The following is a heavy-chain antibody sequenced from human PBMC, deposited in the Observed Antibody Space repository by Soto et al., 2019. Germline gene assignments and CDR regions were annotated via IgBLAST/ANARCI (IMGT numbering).Heavy chain of an antibody. J-gene: IGHJ4*02. CDR1: GFTFTSSA. Sequence: SVKVSCKASGFTFTSSAMQWVRQARGQRLEWIGWIVVGSGNTNYAQKFQERVTITRDMSTSTAYMELSSLRSEDTAVYYCAAEEGYCSGGSCLTYHFDYWGQGTLVTVSS. CDR2: IVVGSGNT. CDR3: AAEEGYCSGGSCLTYHFDY. D-gene: IGHD2-15*01. V-gene: IGHV1-58*02.